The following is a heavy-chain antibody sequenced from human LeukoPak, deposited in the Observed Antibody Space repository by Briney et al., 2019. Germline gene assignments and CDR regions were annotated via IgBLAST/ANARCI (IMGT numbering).Heavy chain of an antibody. CDR2: IYTSGST. Sequence: PSETLSLTCTVSGGSISSGSYYWRWIRQPAGKGLEWIGRIYTSGSTNYNPSLKSRVTISVDTSNNQFSLKLSSVTAADTAVYYCARDGSHGYSSSFYYYYYYMDVWGKGTTVTVSS. D-gene: IGHD6-13*01. CDR3: ARDGSHGYSSSFYYYYYYMDV. V-gene: IGHV4-61*02. CDR1: GGSISSGSYY. J-gene: IGHJ6*03.